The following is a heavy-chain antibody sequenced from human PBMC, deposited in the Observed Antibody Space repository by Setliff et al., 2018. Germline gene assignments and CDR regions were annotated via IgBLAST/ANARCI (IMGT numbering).Heavy chain of an antibody. CDR1: GFTFSNS. J-gene: IGHJ4*02. D-gene: IGHD6-19*01. CDR2: ISGDSAYI. Sequence: GGSLRLSCAASGFTFSNSMSWVRQAPGKGLEWVSAISGDSAYIYYADSVQGRFTISRDNSKNTLYLQMNSLRAEDTALYYCANHNPSRRAVTGTPIDYWGQGTLVTVSS. V-gene: IGHV3-23*01. CDR3: ANHNPSRRAVTGTPIDY.